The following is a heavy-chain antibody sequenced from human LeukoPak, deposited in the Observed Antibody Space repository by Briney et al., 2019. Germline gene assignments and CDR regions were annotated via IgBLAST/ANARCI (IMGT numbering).Heavy chain of an antibody. CDR2: INPNSGGT. V-gene: IGHV1-2*02. CDR1: GYTFTGYY. CDR3: ARGVDRRSAHGYYYGSRLYNWFDP. J-gene: IGHJ5*02. Sequence: GASVKVSCKASGYTFTGYYMHWVRQAPGQGLEWMGWINPNSGGTNYAQKFQGRVTMTRDTSISTAYMELSRLRSDDTAVYYCARGVDRRSAHGYYYGSRLYNWFDPWGQGTLVTVSS. D-gene: IGHD3-10*01.